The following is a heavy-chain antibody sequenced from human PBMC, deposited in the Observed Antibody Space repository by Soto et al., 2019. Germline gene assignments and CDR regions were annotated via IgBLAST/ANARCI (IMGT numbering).Heavy chain of an antibody. V-gene: IGHV1-3*05. D-gene: IGHD2-2*01. Sequence: QVQLVQSGAEEKKPGASVKVSCKASGYPFSNYAMHWVRQAPGRGLEWMGWINAGNGNSKYSQKFQGRVTITRDTSANTAYMELDSLRSEDTAVYYCATSTYCSSSTCYQWYGMDVWGQGTTVTVSS. CDR3: ATSTYCSSSTCYQWYGMDV. J-gene: IGHJ6*02. CDR2: INAGNGNS. CDR1: GYPFSNYA.